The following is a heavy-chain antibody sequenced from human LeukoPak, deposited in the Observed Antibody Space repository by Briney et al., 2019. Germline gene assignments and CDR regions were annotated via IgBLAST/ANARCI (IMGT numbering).Heavy chain of an antibody. CDR2: ISGSGGST. Sequence: GGSLRLSCAASGFTFSSYAMSWVRQAPGKGLEWVSAISGSGGSTYYADSVKGRFTISRDNSKNTLFLQMNSLRAEDTALYYCASRSQRDVATTDYWGQGTLVTVSS. CDR1: GFTFSSYA. J-gene: IGHJ4*02. CDR3: ASRSQRDVATTDY. D-gene: IGHD5-12*01. V-gene: IGHV3-23*01.